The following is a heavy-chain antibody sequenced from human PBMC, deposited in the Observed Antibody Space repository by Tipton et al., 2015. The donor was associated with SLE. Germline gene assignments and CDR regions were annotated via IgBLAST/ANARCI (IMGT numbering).Heavy chain of an antibody. Sequence: LRLSCTVSGVSISSPTYNWVWIRQSPGKGLEWIGSIAHSGNTFYNPSLWSRVTMSADTSNNQFSLRLTSVSAADTALYYCARWYYPDYTHYYFDYWGQGSLVTVSS. CDR3: ARWYYPDYTHYYFDY. D-gene: IGHD3-10*01. CDR1: GVSISSPTYN. J-gene: IGHJ4*02. CDR2: IAHSGNT. V-gene: IGHV4-39*01.